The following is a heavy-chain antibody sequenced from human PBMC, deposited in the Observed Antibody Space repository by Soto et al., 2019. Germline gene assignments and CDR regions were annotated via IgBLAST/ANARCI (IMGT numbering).Heavy chain of an antibody. Sequence: SVKVSCKASGGTFSSYAISWVRQAPGQGLEWMGGIIPIFGTANYAQKFQGRVTITADESTSTAYMELSSLRSEDTAVYYCALGYCSGGSRYSTFDFDYWGQGTLVTVSS. CDR3: ALGYCSGGSRYSTFDFDY. D-gene: IGHD2-15*01. J-gene: IGHJ4*02. CDR1: GGTFSSYA. CDR2: IIPIFGTA. V-gene: IGHV1-69*13.